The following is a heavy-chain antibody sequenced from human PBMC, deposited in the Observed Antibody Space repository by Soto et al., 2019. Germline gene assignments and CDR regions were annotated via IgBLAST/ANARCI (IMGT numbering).Heavy chain of an antibody. V-gene: IGHV4-59*01. CDR2: IYYSGST. D-gene: IGHD1-20*01. Sequence: SETLSLTCTVSGGSISSYYWSWIRQPPGKGLEWIGYIYYSGSTDYNPSLKSRVTISVDTSKNQFSLKLSSVTAADTAVYYCAREGVTEISPTTRTSWFDPWGQATLVTVSS. J-gene: IGHJ5*02. CDR1: GGSISSYY. CDR3: AREGVTEISPTTRTSWFDP.